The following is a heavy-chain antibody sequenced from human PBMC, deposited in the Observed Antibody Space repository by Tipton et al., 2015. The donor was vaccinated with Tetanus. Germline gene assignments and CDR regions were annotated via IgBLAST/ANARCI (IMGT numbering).Heavy chain of an antibody. CDR1: GGSFRGHG. CDR3: ARVYSTVGELTYDYFGMDV. D-gene: IGHD1-26*01. CDR2: IIPFFGTT. J-gene: IGHJ6*02. Sequence: QMQLVQSGAEVKKPGSSVRVSCKASGGSFRGHGISWIRQAPGHGLEWMGVIIPFFGTTDYVKPFQGRLTITADQSTTTVWMELGGLKSEDTAVYYCARVYSTVGELTYDYFGMDVWGQGTTVTVS. V-gene: IGHV1-69*01.